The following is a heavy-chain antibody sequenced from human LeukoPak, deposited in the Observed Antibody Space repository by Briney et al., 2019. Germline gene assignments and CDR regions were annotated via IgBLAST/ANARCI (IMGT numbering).Heavy chain of an antibody. V-gene: IGHV1-24*01. Sequence: ASVKVSCKVSGYTLTELSMHWVRQAPGKGLEWMGGFDPEDGETIYAQKFQGRVTMTEDTSTDTAYMELSSLRSEDTAVYYCATDRYDILTGDYWGYYFDYWGQGTLVTVSS. CDR1: GYTLTELS. D-gene: IGHD3-9*01. CDR2: FDPEDGET. CDR3: ATDRYDILTGDYWGYYFDY. J-gene: IGHJ4*02.